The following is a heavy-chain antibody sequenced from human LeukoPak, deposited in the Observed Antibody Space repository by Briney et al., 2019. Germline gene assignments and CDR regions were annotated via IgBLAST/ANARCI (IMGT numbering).Heavy chain of an antibody. CDR2: IYPGDSDT. CDR3: ARTSGIVGARYAFDI. J-gene: IGHJ3*02. V-gene: IGHV5-51*01. CDR1: GYSFTSYW. Sequence: GESLKISCKGSGYSFTSYWIGWVRQMPGKGLEWMGIIYPGDSDTRYSPSFQGQVTISADKSISTAYLQWSSLKASDTAMYYCARTSGIVGARYAFDIWGQGTMVTVSS. D-gene: IGHD1-26*01.